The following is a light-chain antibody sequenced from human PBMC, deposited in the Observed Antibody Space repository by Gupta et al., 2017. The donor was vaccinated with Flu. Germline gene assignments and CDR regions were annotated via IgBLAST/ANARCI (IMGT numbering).Light chain of an antibody. CDR1: QTVLYSSNNNNY. CDR2: WAS. V-gene: IGKV4-1*01. J-gene: IGKJ2*01. CDR3: QQYESTPYT. Sequence: SLGERATINCKSSQTVLYSSNNNNYLAWYQQKPGQPPKLLLYWASTRESGVPDRFSGSGSGTDFTLTISSLQAEDVAVYYCQQYESTPYTFGQGTKLEIK.